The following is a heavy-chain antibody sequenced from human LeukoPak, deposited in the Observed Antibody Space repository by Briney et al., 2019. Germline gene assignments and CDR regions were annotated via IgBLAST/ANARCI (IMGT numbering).Heavy chain of an antibody. D-gene: IGHD3-10*01. CDR2: ISSSSSTI. CDR1: GFTFSSYS. J-gene: IGHJ5*02. CDR3: ARDREVRGVIGWFDP. Sequence: GGSLRLSCAASGFTFSSYSMNWVRQAPGKGLEWVSYISSSSSTIYYADSVKGRFTISRDNAKSSLYLQMNSLRAEDTAVYYCARDREVRGVIGWFDPWGQGTLVTVSS. V-gene: IGHV3-48*04.